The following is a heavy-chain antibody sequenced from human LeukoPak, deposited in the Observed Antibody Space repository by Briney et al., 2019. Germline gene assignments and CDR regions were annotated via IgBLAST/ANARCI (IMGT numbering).Heavy chain of an antibody. D-gene: IGHD5-18*01. Sequence: PSETLSLTCTVSGGSISSDSYYWAWIRQPPGKGLEWIASIYYSGSTYYNPSLKSRVTISVDTSRNQFSLKLSSVTAADTAVYYCARAYRGYSYGYAYWYFDLWGRGTLVTVSS. V-gene: IGHV4-39*01. CDR1: GGSISSDSYY. CDR2: IYYSGST. J-gene: IGHJ2*01. CDR3: ARAYRGYSYGYAYWYFDL.